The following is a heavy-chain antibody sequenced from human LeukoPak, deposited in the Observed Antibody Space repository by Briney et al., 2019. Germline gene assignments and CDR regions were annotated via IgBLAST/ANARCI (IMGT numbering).Heavy chain of an antibody. D-gene: IGHD2-2*01. CDR3: ARESLYCSSISCYAGFDY. CDR2: IYHSGST. Sequence: SQTLSLTCTVSGGSISSGGYYWSWIRQPPGKGLEWIGYIYHSGSTYYNPSLKSRVTISVDTSKNEFSLKLSSVTAADTAVYYCARESLYCSSISCYAGFDYWGQGTLVTVSS. J-gene: IGHJ4*02. V-gene: IGHV4-30-2*05. CDR1: GGSISSGGYY.